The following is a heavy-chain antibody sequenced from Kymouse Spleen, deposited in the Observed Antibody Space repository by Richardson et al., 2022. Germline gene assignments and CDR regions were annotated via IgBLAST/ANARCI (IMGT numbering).Heavy chain of an antibody. CDR3: AKGITMVRGVPYYYYYGMDV. CDR1: GFTFSSYG. D-gene: IGHD3-10*01. CDR2: ISYDGSNK. J-gene: IGHJ6*02. V-gene: IGHV3-30*18. Sequence: QVQLVESGGGVVQPGRSLRLSCAASGFTFSSYGMHWVRQAPGKGLEWVAVISYDGSNKYYADSVKGRFTISRDNSKNTLYLQMNSLRAEDTAVYYCAKGITMVRGVPYYYYYGMDVWGQGTTVTVSS.